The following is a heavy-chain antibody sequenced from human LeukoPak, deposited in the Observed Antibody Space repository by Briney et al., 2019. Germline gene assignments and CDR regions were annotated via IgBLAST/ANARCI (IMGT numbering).Heavy chain of an antibody. Sequence: GASVKVSCKASGYTFTGYYMHWVRQAPRQGLEWMGIINPSGGSTSYAQKFQGRVTMTRDMSTSTDYMELSSLRSEDTAVYYCARDNSVEDTAWWFDPWGQGTLVTVSS. CDR2: INPSGGST. CDR3: ARDNSVEDTAWWFDP. CDR1: GYTFTGYY. D-gene: IGHD4-23*01. V-gene: IGHV1-46*01. J-gene: IGHJ5*02.